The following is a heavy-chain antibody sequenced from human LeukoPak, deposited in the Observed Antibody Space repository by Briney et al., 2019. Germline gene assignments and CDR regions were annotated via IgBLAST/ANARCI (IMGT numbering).Heavy chain of an antibody. V-gene: IGHV1-18*04. CDR2: ISGYNGNT. Sequence: GASVKVSCKASGYTFNSHGISWVRQAPGQGLEWMGWISGYNGNTNYGRKVQGRVNMTADTSTSTDYMELTSLTSDDTAVYYCARDNSVGETAWWFDPWGQGTLVTVSS. CDR3: ARDNSVGETAWWFDP. D-gene: IGHD1-26*01. CDR1: GYTFNSHG. J-gene: IGHJ5*02.